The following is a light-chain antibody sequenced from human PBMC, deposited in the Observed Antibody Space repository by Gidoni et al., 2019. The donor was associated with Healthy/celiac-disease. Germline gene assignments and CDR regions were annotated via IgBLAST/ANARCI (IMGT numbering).Light chain of an antibody. CDR1: SSNIGSNT. J-gene: IGLJ2*01. CDR2: SNN. V-gene: IGLV1-44*01. CDR3: AAWDDRLNGVV. Sequence: QSVLTQPPSASGTPGQRVTISCSGSSSNIGSNTVNWYQQLPGTAPKLLIYSNNQRPSGVPDRFSGSKSGTSASLAISGLQAEDEAYYYWAAWDDRLNGVVFGGGTKLTGL.